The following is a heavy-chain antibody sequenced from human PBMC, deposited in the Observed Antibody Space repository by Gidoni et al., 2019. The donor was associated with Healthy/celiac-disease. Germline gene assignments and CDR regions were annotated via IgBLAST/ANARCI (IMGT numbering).Heavy chain of an antibody. J-gene: IGHJ4*02. CDR1: GGSISSYY. D-gene: IGHD2-21*01. V-gene: IGHV4-59*01. CDR2: IYYSGST. CDR3: ARWGGGAEGLFDY. Sequence: QVQLQESGPGLVKPSETLSLTCTVSGGSISSYYWSWIRQPPGKGLEWIGYIYYSGSTNYNPSLKSRVTISVDTSKNQFSLKLSSVTAADTAVYYCARWGGGAEGLFDYWGQGTLVTVSS.